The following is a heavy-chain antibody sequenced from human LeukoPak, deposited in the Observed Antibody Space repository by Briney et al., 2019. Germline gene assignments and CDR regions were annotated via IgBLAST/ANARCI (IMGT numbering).Heavy chain of an antibody. CDR1: GGSFSGYS. CDR3: ARRGLLASEYSSSSGVDY. D-gene: IGHD6-6*01. Sequence: SSETLSLTCAVYGGSFSGYSWSWIRQPPGKGLEWIGEINHSGSTNYNPSLTSRVTISVDTSKNQFSLKLSSVTAADTAVYYCARRGLLASEYSSSSGVDYWGQGTLVTVSS. CDR2: INHSGST. J-gene: IGHJ4*02. V-gene: IGHV4-34*01.